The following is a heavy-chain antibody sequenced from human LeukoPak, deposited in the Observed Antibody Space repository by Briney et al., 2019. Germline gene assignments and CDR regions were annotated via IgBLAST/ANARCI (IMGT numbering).Heavy chain of an antibody. CDR1: GGSISSSSYY. V-gene: IGHV4-39*01. D-gene: IGHD3-10*01. CDR2: IYYSGST. Sequence: SETLSLTCTVSGGSISSSSYYWGWIRQPPGKGLEWIGSIYYSGSTYYNPPLKSRVTISVDTSKNQFSLKLSSVTAADTAVYYCARLGVERLIDYWGQGTLVTVSS. CDR3: ARLGVERLIDY. J-gene: IGHJ4*02.